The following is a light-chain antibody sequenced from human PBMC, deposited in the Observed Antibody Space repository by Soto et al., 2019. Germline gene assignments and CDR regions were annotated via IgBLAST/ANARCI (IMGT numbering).Light chain of an antibody. J-gene: IGKJ1*01. CDR2: GAS. CDR1: QSVSSSS. CDR3: QQYGSSPRT. V-gene: IGKV3-20*01. Sequence: EIVLTQSPGTLSLSPGERATLSCRASQSVSSSSLAWYQQKPGQAPRLLMYGASTRATGVPDRFSGSGSGTDFTLTISRLEAEDLAVYFCQQYGSSPRTFGQGTKVEIK.